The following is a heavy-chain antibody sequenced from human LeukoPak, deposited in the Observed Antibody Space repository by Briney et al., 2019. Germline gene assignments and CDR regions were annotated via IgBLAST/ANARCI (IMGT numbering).Heavy chain of an antibody. J-gene: IGHJ4*02. V-gene: IGHV3-33*01. D-gene: IGHD3-10*01. CDR3: ARGGIFDY. CDR2: IWYDGSNK. CDR1: GFTFSRFG. Sequence: GGSLRLSCAASGFTFSRFGMHWVRQAPGKGLEWVAVIWYDGSNKEYADSVKGRFTISRDNSKNTLYLQMNSLRAEDTAVYYCARGGIFDYWGQGTLVNVSS.